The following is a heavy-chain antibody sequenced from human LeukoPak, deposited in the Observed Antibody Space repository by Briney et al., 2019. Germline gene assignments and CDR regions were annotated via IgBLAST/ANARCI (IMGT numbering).Heavy chain of an antibody. D-gene: IGHD1-26*01. CDR1: GFTVSNNY. CDR2: MYSGGST. Sequence: GGSLRLSCAASGFTVSNNYISWVRQAPGKGLEWVSVMYSGGSTNYADSVKGRFIISRDDSKNILGLQMNSLKTEDTAVYYCARGNYATTGPGALDIWGRGTMVTVSS. V-gene: IGHV3-53*01. CDR3: ARGNYATTGPGALDI. J-gene: IGHJ3*02.